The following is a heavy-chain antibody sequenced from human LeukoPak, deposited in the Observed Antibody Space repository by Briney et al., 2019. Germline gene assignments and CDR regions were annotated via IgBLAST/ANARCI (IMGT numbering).Heavy chain of an antibody. V-gene: IGHV4-59*01. J-gene: IGHJ4*02. CDR3: ARGAMATTPFFDY. CDR1: GGSISNYY. D-gene: IGHD5-24*01. Sequence: KPSETLSLTCPVSGGSISNYYYWTWIRQPPGKGLEWIGYVYYTGSTNFNPSLKSRVTMSLDTSRNQLSLKLTSLTAADTAVYYCARGAMATTPFFDYWGQGTLVTVSS. CDR2: VYYTGST.